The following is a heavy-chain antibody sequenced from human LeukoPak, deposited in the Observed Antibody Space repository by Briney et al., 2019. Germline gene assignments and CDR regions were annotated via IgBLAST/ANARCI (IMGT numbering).Heavy chain of an antibody. CDR2: ISSSSSYI. V-gene: IGHV3-21*01. CDR3: ARDRIIYGDYGDAFDI. Sequence: GGSLRLSCAVSGFSFSSYSMNWVRQAPGKGLEWVSSISSSSSYIYYADSVKGRFTISRDNAKNSLYLQMNSLRAEHTAVYYCARDRIIYGDYGDAFDIWGQGTMVTVSS. CDR1: GFSFSSYS. D-gene: IGHD4-17*01. J-gene: IGHJ3*02.